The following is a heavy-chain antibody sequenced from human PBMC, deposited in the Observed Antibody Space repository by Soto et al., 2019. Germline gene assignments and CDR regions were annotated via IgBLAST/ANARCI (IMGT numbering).Heavy chain of an antibody. CDR2: INGVNGNT. CDR3: ARGYTTSWYAFDL. D-gene: IGHD1-20*01. V-gene: IGHV1-3*05. CDR1: GFSLARFA. J-gene: IGHJ3*01. Sequence: QDQLVQSGAGEKKPGASEKISCEASGFSLARFAMHWVRQAPGQTCEWMASINGVNGNTRYSPKVQDRITVTRDTSANTAYLELSSLRPEDTSVYFCARGYTTSWYAFDLWGQGTRVIVSA.